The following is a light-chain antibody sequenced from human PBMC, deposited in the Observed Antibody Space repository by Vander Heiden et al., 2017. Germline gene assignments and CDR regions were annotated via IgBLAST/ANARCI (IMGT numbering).Light chain of an antibody. V-gene: IGKV1-39*01. Sequence: DILMTQSPASLSASVGERVTITCRASQSISSYLNWYQQKPGKAPKLLIYGASTLESGVPERFSGSGSGTDFTLTISSLQAEDFAAYYCQQSYSTPHTFGQGTRLEIK. CDR2: GAS. CDR1: QSISSY. J-gene: IGKJ5*01. CDR3: QQSYSTPHT.